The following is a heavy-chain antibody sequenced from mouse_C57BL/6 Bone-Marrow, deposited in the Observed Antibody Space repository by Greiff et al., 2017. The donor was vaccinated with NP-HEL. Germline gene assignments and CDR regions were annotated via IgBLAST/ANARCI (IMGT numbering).Heavy chain of an antibody. V-gene: IGHV1-19*01. J-gene: IGHJ1*03. CDR3: ARDPYWYFDV. Sequence: EVQLQQSGPVLVKPGASVKMSCKASGYTFTDYYMNWVKQSHGKSLEWIGVINPYNGGTSYNQKFKGKATLTVDKSSSTAYMELNSLTSEDSAVYYCARDPYWYFDVWGTGTTVTVSS. CDR1: GYTFTDYY. CDR2: INPYNGGT.